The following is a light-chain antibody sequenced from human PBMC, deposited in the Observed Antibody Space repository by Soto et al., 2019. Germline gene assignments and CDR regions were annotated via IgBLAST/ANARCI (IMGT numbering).Light chain of an antibody. Sequence: EIVMTQSAATLSVSPGERATRSCRASQSVSSNLAWYQQKPGQAPRLLIYGASTRATGIPARFSGSGSGTEFTLTISSLQSEDFAVYYCQQYNNWPPRNTFGQGT. CDR3: QQYNNWPPRNT. J-gene: IGKJ2*01. CDR2: GAS. CDR1: QSVSSN. V-gene: IGKV3-15*01.